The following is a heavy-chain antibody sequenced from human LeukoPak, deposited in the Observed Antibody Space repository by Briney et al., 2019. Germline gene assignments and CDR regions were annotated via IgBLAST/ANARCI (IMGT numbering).Heavy chain of an antibody. V-gene: IGHV3-11*04. J-gene: IGHJ4*02. Sequence: PGGSLRLSCAASGFTFSDYYMSWIRQAPGKGLEWVSYISSSGSTIYYADSVKGRFTISRDNAKNSLYLQMNSLRAEDTAVYYCARVWDYDYVWSDYWGQGTLVTVSS. CDR1: GFTFSDYY. CDR2: ISSSGSTI. CDR3: ARVWDYDYVWSDY. D-gene: IGHD3-16*01.